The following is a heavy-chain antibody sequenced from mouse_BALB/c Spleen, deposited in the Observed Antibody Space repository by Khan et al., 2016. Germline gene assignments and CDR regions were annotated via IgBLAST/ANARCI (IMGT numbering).Heavy chain of an antibody. Sequence: VQLQQSGAELVKPGASVKLSCTASGFNIKDTYMHWVKQRPEQGLEWIGRIDPANGNTKYDPKFQGKATITADTSSNTAYLQLSSLTSADTAVYYCARDSSSYNWGQGTLVTVAA. D-gene: IGHD3-2*01. CDR1: GFNIKDTY. V-gene: IGHV14-3*02. CDR3: ARDSSSYN. J-gene: IGHJ3*01. CDR2: IDPANGNT.